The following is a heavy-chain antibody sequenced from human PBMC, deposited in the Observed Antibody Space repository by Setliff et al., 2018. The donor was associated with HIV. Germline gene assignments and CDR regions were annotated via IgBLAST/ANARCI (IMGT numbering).Heavy chain of an antibody. Sequence: SETLSLTCTVSGGSISSYYWSWIRQPAGQGLQWIGRVYTRGITTYNPYLESRVTMSVDTSKNQFSLNLNSVTAADTAVYYCARHRGAFRLDYWGQGTLVTVSS. J-gene: IGHJ4*02. CDR3: ARHRGAFRLDY. V-gene: IGHV4-4*07. CDR2: VYTRGIT. D-gene: IGHD3-16*01. CDR1: GGSISSYY.